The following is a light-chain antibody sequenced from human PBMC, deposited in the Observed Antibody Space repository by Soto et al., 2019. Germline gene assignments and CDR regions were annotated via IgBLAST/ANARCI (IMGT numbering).Light chain of an antibody. CDR1: SSDVGGYNY. CDR2: DVS. V-gene: IGLV2-11*01. J-gene: IGLJ1*01. Sequence: QSALTRPRSVSGSPGQSVTISCTGTSSDVGGYNYVSWYQQHPGKAPKLMIYDVSKRPSGVPDRFSGSKSGNTASLTISGLQAEYAANHYFCSYAGSYTWVFGSGTKLTVL. CDR3: CSYAGSYTWV.